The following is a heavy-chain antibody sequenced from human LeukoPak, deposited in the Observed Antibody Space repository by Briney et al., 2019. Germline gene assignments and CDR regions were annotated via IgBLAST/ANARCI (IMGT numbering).Heavy chain of an antibody. Sequence: GGSLRLSCAASGFTFSSYSMTWVRQAPGKGLEWVSSISSSSSYIYYADSVKGRFTISRDNAKNSLYLQMNSLRAEDTAVYYCARETPTSFDYWGQGTLVTVSS. CDR1: GFTFSSYS. CDR2: ISSSSSYI. CDR3: ARETPTSFDY. J-gene: IGHJ4*02. D-gene: IGHD3-16*01. V-gene: IGHV3-21*01.